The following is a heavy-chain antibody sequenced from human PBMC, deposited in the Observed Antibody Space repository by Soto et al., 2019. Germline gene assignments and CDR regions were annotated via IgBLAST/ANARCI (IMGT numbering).Heavy chain of an antibody. CDR1: GFTFSTYA. V-gene: IGHV3-23*01. Sequence: GGSLRLSCAASGFTFSTYAMTWVRQAPGEGLEWVSVISGSGTTTYYADSVKGRFTISRDNSKTTLYLQMNSLRAEDTAVYYCASRRDGYNNGAFDIWGQGTMVTVSS. D-gene: IGHD4-4*01. CDR3: ASRRDGYNNGAFDI. J-gene: IGHJ3*02. CDR2: ISGSGTTT.